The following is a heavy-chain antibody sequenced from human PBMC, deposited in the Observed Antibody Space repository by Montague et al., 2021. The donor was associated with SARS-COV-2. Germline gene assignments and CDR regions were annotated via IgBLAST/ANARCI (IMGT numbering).Heavy chain of an antibody. V-gene: IGHV3-7*03. CDR2: IMADGSQK. Sequence: RLSCAASDFSLDLSWMSWVRQAPGKGLEWVANIMADGSQKYYVDSVKGRFTISRDKAYKSVYLQMNSLRVEDTAVYYCAREKTVRGIYYFGMDVWGQGTTVTVPS. CDR1: DFSLDLSW. CDR3: AREKTVRGIYYFGMDV. J-gene: IGHJ6*02. D-gene: IGHD4-11*01.